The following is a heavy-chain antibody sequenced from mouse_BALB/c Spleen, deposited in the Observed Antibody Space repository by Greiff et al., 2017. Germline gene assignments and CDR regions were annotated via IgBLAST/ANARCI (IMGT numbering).Heavy chain of an antibody. D-gene: IGHD2-10*01. CDR1: GFTFSSYA. V-gene: IGHV5-9-4*01. J-gene: IGHJ4*01. CDR3: ARENLLEAMDY. CDR2: ISSGGSYT. Sequence: EVQVVESGGGLVKPGGSLKLSCAASGFTFSSYAMSWVRQSPEKRLEWVAEISSGGSYTYYPDTVTGRFTISRDNAKNTLYLEMSSLRSEDTAMYYCARENLLEAMDYWGQGTSVTVSS.